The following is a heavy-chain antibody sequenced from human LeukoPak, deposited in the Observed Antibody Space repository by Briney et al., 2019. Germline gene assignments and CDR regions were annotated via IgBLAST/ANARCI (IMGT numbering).Heavy chain of an antibody. J-gene: IGHJ4*02. V-gene: IGHV3-74*01. CDR1: GLTFSSHW. Sequence: GGSLRLSCAASGLTFSSHWMHWVRQAPGKGLVWVSRITNDGSSTTYADSVKGRFTISRDNSKNTLYLQMNSLRAEDTAVYYCAKEYRTARGGYFDYWGQGTLVTVSS. D-gene: IGHD1-14*01. CDR3: AKEYRTARGGYFDY. CDR2: ITNDGSST.